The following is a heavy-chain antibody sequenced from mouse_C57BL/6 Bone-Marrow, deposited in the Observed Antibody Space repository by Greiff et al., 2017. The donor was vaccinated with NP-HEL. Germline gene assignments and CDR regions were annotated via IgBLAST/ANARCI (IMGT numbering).Heavy chain of an antibody. CDR3: ARLGRRWLAY. J-gene: IGHJ3*01. Sequence: EVQLQQSGPVLVKPGASVKMSCKASGYTFTDYYMNWVKQSHGKSLEWIGVINPYNGGTSYNQKFKGKATLTVDKSSSTAYMELNSLTSEDSAVYYCARLGRRWLAYWGQGTLVTVSA. D-gene: IGHD3-1*01. CDR1: GYTFTDYY. V-gene: IGHV1-19*01. CDR2: INPYNGGT.